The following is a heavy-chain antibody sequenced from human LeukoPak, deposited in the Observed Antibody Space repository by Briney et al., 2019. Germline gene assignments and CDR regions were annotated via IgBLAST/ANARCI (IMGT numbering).Heavy chain of an antibody. J-gene: IGHJ4*02. Sequence: GESLKISCKGSGYSFTAYGIGWVRQMPGKGLEWMVIFYPGDSDTRYSPSFMGQFTISADKSISTAYLQWSSLKASDTAMYYCARLRPAAITVATTRYYFDFWGQGTLVTVSS. V-gene: IGHV5-51*01. CDR1: GYSFTAYG. CDR2: FYPGDSDT. CDR3: ARLRPAAITVATTRYYFDF. D-gene: IGHD6-19*01.